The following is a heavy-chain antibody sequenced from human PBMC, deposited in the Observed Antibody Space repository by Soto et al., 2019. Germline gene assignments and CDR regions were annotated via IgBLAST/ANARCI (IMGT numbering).Heavy chain of an antibody. Sequence: QVQLQQWCEGLLKPSETLSLTCAVYGGSFSGYYWSWIRQPPGKGLEWIGEITHSGSTNYTPSLRSRVTISVDTSKNQFSLKLSSVTAADTAVYYCASNGGVVRGIFDYWGQGTLVTVSS. CDR1: GGSFSGYY. V-gene: IGHV4-34*01. D-gene: IGHD3-10*01. CDR2: ITHSGST. J-gene: IGHJ4*02. CDR3: ASNGGVVRGIFDY.